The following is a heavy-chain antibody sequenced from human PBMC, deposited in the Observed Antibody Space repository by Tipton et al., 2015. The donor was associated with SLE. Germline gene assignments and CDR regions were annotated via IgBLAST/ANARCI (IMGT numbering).Heavy chain of an antibody. CDR3: ARGPKGSGSYSDWYFDL. V-gene: IGHV4-34*01. CDR2: INNSGST. CDR1: GGSFSGYY. Sequence: TLSLTCAVYGGSFSGYYWSWIRQPPGEGLEWIGEINNSGSTNDNPSLKSRVTISVDTSKNQFSLKLSSVTAADTAVYYCARGPKGSGSYSDWYFDLWGRGTLVTVSS. J-gene: IGHJ2*01. D-gene: IGHD3-10*01.